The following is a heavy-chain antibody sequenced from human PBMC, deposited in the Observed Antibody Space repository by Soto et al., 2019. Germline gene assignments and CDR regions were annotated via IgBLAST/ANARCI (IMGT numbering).Heavy chain of an antibody. V-gene: IGHV4-34*01. Sequence: SETLSLTCAVYGGSFSGYYWSWIRQPPGKGLEWIGEINHSGSTNYNPSLKSRVTISVDTSKNQFSLKLSSVTAADTAVYYCARGKYYDFYYYYYYMDVWGKGTTVT. CDR2: INHSGST. J-gene: IGHJ6*03. D-gene: IGHD3-3*01. CDR3: ARGKYYDFYYYYYYMDV. CDR1: GGSFSGYY.